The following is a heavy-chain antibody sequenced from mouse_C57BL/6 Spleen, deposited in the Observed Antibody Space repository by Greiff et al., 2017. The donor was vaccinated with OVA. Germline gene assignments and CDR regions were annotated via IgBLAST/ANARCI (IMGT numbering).Heavy chain of an antibody. CDR2: ISYDGSN. CDR1: GYSITSGYY. Sequence: EVKLMESGPGLVKPSQSLSLTCSVTGYSITSGYYWTWIRQFPGNKLEWMGYISYDGSNNYNPSLKNRISITRDTSKNQFFLKLNSVTTEDTATYYCARVPIYYDYSYAMDYWGQGTSVTVSS. V-gene: IGHV3-6*01. D-gene: IGHD2-4*01. CDR3: ARVPIYYDYSYAMDY. J-gene: IGHJ4*01.